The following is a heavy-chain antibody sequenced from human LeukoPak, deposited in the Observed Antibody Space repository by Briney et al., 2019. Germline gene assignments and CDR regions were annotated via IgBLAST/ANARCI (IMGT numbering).Heavy chain of an antibody. Sequence: GGSLRLSCAASGFTFSSYEMNWVRQAPGKGLEWVSYITSGGSTIYYADSVRGRFTISRDNAKNSLYLQMNSLRPEDTAVYYCARLAVYGDYVFDYWGQGTLVTVSS. J-gene: IGHJ4*02. CDR2: ITSGGSTI. D-gene: IGHD4-17*01. V-gene: IGHV3-48*03. CDR3: ARLAVYGDYVFDY. CDR1: GFTFSSYE.